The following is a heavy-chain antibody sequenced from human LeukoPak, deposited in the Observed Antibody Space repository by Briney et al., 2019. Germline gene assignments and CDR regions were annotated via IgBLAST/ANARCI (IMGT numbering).Heavy chain of an antibody. V-gene: IGHV4-4*07. CDR1: GGSISSYY. CDR2: IYTSGST. CDR3: ARDGDTAMVGLDH. J-gene: IGHJ4*02. Sequence: SETLFLTCTVSGGSISSYYWSWIRQPAGKGLEWIGRIYTSGSTNSNPSLKSRVTMSVDTSKTQFSLKLSSVSAADTAVYYCARDGDTAMVGLDHWGQGTLVTVSS. D-gene: IGHD5-18*01.